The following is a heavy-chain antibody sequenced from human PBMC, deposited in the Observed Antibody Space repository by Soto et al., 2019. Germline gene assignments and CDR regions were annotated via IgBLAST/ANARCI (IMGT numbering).Heavy chain of an antibody. CDR1: GGTFSSYT. CDR3: ASIPSSGTTATPPCRDS. Sequence: ASVKVSCKASGGTFSSYTISWVRQAPGQGLEWMGRIIPILGIANYAQKFQGRVTITADKSTSTAYMELSSLRSEDTAVYYCASIPSSGTTATPPCRDSWGQGTLVTVSS. D-gene: IGHD1-1*01. J-gene: IGHJ4*02. V-gene: IGHV1-69*02. CDR2: IIPILGIA.